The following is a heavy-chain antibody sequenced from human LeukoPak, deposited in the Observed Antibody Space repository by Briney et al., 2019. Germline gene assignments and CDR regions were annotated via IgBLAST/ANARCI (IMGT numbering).Heavy chain of an antibody. CDR2: ISSSSDAI. V-gene: IGHV3-48*02. J-gene: IGHJ4*02. Sequence: GRSLRLSCAASGFIFSNYGMNWVRQAPGKRLEWVSYISSSSDAIYYADSVKGRFTISRDNAENSLYLQLNSLRDEDTAVYYCARAMRSGYDYWGQGTLVTVSS. CDR3: ARAMRSGYDY. CDR1: GFIFSNYG. D-gene: IGHD5-12*01.